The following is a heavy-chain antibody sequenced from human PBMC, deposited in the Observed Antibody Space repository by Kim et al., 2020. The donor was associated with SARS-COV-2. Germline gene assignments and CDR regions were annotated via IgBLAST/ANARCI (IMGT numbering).Heavy chain of an antibody. CDR3: ARERVAAAGLVFDY. V-gene: IGHV6-1*01. Sequence: SQTLSLTCAISGDSVSSNSAVWNWIRQSPSRGLEWLGRTYYRSKWSNDYAVSVKSRITINPDTSKNQFSLQLNSVTPEDSAVYYCARERVAAAGLVFDYCGQGTLVTVSS. CDR1: GDSVSSNSAV. CDR2: TYYRSKWSN. J-gene: IGHJ4*02. D-gene: IGHD6-13*01.